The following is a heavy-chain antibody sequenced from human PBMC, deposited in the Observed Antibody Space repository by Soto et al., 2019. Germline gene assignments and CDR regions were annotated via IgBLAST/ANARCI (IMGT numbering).Heavy chain of an antibody. CDR3: AKGAVPGDYYDGMDV. CDR1: GYRFTNYY. V-gene: IGHV1-2*02. CDR2: INPNTGDT. Sequence: QGQLVQSGAEVKKPGASVKVSCKASGYRFTNYYVHWVRQAPGQGLEWVGWINPNTGDTKSPQKFQGRVTMTRDTAVSTAYMELSRLLSDDTAVYYCAKGAVPGDYYDGMDVW. J-gene: IGHJ6*01. D-gene: IGHD3-10*01.